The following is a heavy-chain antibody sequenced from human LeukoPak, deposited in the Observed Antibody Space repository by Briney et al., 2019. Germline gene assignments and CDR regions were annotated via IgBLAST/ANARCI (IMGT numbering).Heavy chain of an antibody. CDR2: ISTGNII. D-gene: IGHD6-6*01. J-gene: IGHJ4*02. V-gene: IGHV3-11*01. Sequence: PGGSPRLSCAASGFTFSDYYMTWIRQAPGKGLEWVSYISTGNIIYYADSVKGRFTISRDNAKNSLYLQMSSLRAEDTAVYYCARDRTTYSSSSFDYWGQGTLVTVSS. CDR1: GFTFSDYY. CDR3: ARDRTTYSSSSFDY.